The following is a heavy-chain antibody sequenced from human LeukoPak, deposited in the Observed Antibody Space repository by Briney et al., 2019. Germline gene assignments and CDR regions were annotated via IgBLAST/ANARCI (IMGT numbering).Heavy chain of an antibody. D-gene: IGHD6-19*01. CDR2: INPSGGST. CDR1: GYTFTSYY. J-gene: IGHJ3*02. V-gene: IGHV1-46*01. Sequence: GASVKVSCKASGYTFTSYYMHWVRQAPGQGLEWMGIINPSGGSTSYAQKFQGRVTVTRDTSTSTVYMELSSLRSEDTAVYYCARAVAGTDAFDIWGQGTMVTVSS. CDR3: ARAVAGTDAFDI.